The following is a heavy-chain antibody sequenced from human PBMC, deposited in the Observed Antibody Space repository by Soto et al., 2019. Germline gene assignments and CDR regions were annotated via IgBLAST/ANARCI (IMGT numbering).Heavy chain of an antibody. Sequence: QVPLVQSGGEVKRPGASVKVSCKTSGYTFSNYGITWVRQAPGQPLEWLGWISLYSDGTNYAQKFQGRVSMTTDTSTTTAYMELRSLRSDDTAVYYCARVVPGAEAWFGPWGQGTLVTGSS. J-gene: IGHJ5*02. D-gene: IGHD2-2*01. CDR2: ISLYSDGT. CDR3: ARVVPGAEAWFGP. V-gene: IGHV1-18*01. CDR1: GYTFSNYG.